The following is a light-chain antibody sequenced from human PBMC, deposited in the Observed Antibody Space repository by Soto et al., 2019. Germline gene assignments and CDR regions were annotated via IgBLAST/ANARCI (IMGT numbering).Light chain of an antibody. V-gene: IGKV1-12*01. Sequence: DIQMTQSPSSVSASVGARVTITCRASQDINKWSAWYQQRPGEAPNLLIFAASILQSGVPSRFSGSGSGTDFTLTIDSLQPDDFATYFCQQTYNAPRTFGQGTKVDNK. J-gene: IGKJ1*01. CDR2: AAS. CDR3: QQTYNAPRT. CDR1: QDINKW.